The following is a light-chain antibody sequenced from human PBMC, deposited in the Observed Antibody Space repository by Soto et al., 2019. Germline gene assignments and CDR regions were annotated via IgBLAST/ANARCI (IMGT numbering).Light chain of an antibody. CDR3: MQARQTPFT. Sequence: DIVMTQSPLSLPVTPGEPASISCRSSQSLLHSNGHNYLVWYLQKPGQSPQLLIYLGSTRFYEVQEKFSGSGSDTNVTLKNTRVESEVVGIYYCMQARQTPFTFGQGTKQEVK. J-gene: IGKJ2*01. CDR2: LGS. CDR1: QSLLHSNGHNY. V-gene: IGKV2-28*01.